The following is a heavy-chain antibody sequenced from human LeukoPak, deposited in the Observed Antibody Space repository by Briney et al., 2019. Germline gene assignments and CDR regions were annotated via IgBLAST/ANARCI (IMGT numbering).Heavy chain of an antibody. CDR3: ATSRVFDY. CDR1: GFIFGDYF. CDR2: INGPSDNF. Sequence: PGGSLRLSCAASGFIFGDYFMSWIRQAPGKGLEWVAFINGPSDNFRYADSVEGRFSISRDNVKNSLYLQMHSLRIEDTAVYYCATSRVFDYWGQGALVTVSS. V-gene: IGHV3-11*04. J-gene: IGHJ4*02.